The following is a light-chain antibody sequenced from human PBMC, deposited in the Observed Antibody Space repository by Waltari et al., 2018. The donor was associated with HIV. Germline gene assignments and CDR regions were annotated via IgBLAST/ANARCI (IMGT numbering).Light chain of an antibody. V-gene: IGKV1-5*03. CDR1: QSISTW. CDR2: KAS. Sequence: DIQMTQSPSTLSASVGDRVTIPCRASQSISTWLAWYQQKPGKAPNLLIYKASNLESGVPSRFSGSGSGTEFTLTSSSLQPDDFATYYCQQYNTYPRTFGQGTKVEIK. J-gene: IGKJ1*01. CDR3: QQYNTYPRT.